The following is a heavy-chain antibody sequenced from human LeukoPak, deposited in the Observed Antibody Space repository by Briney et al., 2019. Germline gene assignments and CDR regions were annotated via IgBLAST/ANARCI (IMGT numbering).Heavy chain of an antibody. J-gene: IGHJ5*02. D-gene: IGHD3-10*01. Sequence: PSETLSLTCTVSGGSVSGHYWSWIRQPPGKGLGGIGYVYYTGTTDYNPSLDGRVTISVDTFRDQFSLRLTSVTAADTAVYYCARLHASGAEEFDPWGQGTLVTVSS. V-gene: IGHV4-59*02. CDR3: ARLHASGAEEFDP. CDR1: GGSVSGHY. CDR2: VYYTGTT.